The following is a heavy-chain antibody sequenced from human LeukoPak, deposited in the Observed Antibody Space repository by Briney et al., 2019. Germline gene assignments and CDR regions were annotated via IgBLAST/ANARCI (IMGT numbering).Heavy chain of an antibody. Sequence: PGGSLRLSCAASGFTFSSYSMNWVRQAPGKGLEWVSSISSSSSYIYYADSVKGRFTISRDNAKNSLYLQMNSLRAEDTAVYYCARDHLYRIQLWVHDDAFDIWGQGTMVTVSS. CDR1: GFTFSSYS. CDR2: ISSSSSYI. V-gene: IGHV3-21*01. J-gene: IGHJ3*02. D-gene: IGHD5-18*01. CDR3: ARDHLYRIQLWVHDDAFDI.